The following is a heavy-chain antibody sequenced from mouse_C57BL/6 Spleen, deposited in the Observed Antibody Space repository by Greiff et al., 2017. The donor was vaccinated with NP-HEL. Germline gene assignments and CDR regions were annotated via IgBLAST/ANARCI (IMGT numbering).Heavy chain of an antibody. V-gene: IGHV1-80*01. J-gene: IGHJ2*01. CDR1: GYAFSSYW. CDR2: IYPGDGDT. Sequence: QVQLQQSGAELVKPGASVKISCKASGYAFSSYWMNWVKQRPGKGLEWIGQIYPGDGDTNYNGKFKGKATLTADKSSSTAYMQLSSLTSEDSAVYFCARSGSPYYGSSLFDYWGQGTTLTVSS. CDR3: ARSGSPYYGSSLFDY. D-gene: IGHD1-1*01.